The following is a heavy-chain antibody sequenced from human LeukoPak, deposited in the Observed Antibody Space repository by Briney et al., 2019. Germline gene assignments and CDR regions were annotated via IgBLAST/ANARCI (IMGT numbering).Heavy chain of an antibody. V-gene: IGHV3-30-3*01. CDR1: GFTFSSYA. CDR2: ISYDGSNK. CDR3: ARDSLGNYFDY. Sequence: GRPLRLSCAASGFTFSSYAMHWVRQAPGKGLEWVAVISYDGSNKYYADSVKGRFTISRDNSKNTLYLQMNSLRAEDTAVYYCARDSLGNYFDYWGQGTLVTVSS. D-gene: IGHD1-26*01. J-gene: IGHJ4*02.